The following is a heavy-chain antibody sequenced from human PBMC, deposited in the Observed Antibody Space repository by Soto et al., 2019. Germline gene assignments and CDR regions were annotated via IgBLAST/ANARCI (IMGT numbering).Heavy chain of an antibody. CDR1: GVTFSSYW. Sequence: GGSLRLSCAASGVTFSSYWMSWVRQAPGKGLEWVANIKQDGSEKYYVDSVKGRFTIPRDNAKNSLYLQMNSLRAEDTAVYYCAREYDFWSGYSPLYYYYMDVWGKGTTVTVSS. V-gene: IGHV3-7*01. CDR3: AREYDFWSGYSPLYYYYMDV. CDR2: IKQDGSEK. D-gene: IGHD3-3*01. J-gene: IGHJ6*03.